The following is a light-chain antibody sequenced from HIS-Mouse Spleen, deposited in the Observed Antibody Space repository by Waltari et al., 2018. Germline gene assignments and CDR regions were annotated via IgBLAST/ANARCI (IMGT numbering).Light chain of an antibody. V-gene: IGKV1-8*01. J-gene: IGKJ4*01. CDR1: LGISSY. CDR2: AAS. CDR3: QQYYSYPLT. Sequence: AIRMTQSPSSFSASIGDRVTTTCRASLGISSYLAWYQQKPGKAPKLLIYAASTLQSGVPSRFSGSGSGTDFTLTISCLQSEDFATYYCQQYYSYPLTFGGGTKVEIK.